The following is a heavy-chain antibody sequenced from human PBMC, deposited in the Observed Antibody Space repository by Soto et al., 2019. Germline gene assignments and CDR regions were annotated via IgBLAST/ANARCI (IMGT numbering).Heavy chain of an antibody. V-gene: IGHV4-34*01. Sequence: QVQLQQWGAGLLKPSETLSLTCAVYGGSFSGYYWSWIRQPPGKGLEWIGEINPSGSTNYTPSLKSRVTMSGATPKNQFSLKLTSVTAADTAVYYCARGRDGGAANWGQGTLVTVSS. CDR3: ARGRDGGAAN. J-gene: IGHJ4*02. D-gene: IGHD4-17*01. CDR2: INPSGST. CDR1: GGSFSGYY.